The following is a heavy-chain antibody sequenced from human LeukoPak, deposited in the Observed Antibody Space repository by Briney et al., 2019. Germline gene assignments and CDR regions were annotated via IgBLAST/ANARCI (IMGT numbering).Heavy chain of an antibody. Sequence: SETLSLTCMISGGSINTYYWSWIRQPPGKGLEWIAYMYNSESTKYNPSLKSRVTISVDTSKKQFSLKLRSVTAADTALYYGARHVLTAGSIDWGQGTLVTVSS. D-gene: IGHD3-9*01. CDR2: MYNSEST. CDR1: GGSINTYY. V-gene: IGHV4-59*08. CDR3: ARHVLTAGSID. J-gene: IGHJ4*02.